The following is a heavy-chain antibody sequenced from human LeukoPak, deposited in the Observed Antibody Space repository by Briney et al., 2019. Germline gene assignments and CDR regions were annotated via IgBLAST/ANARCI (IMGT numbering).Heavy chain of an antibody. CDR3: AGAVGGSLVWLDP. D-gene: IGHD1-26*01. V-gene: IGHV3-74*01. CDR1: GFTFSSYW. CDR2: INDDGNDA. J-gene: IGHJ5*02. Sequence: GGSLRLSCAASGFTFSSYWMHWVRQAPGKGLVWVSRINDDGNDAFYADSVKGRFTISRDNAKNTLYLQMNSLRAEDTALYYCAGAVGGSLVWLDPWGRGTLVTVSS.